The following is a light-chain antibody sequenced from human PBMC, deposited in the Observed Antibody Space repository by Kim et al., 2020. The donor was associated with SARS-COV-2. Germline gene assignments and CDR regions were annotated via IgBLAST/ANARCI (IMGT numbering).Light chain of an antibody. CDR1: QSVLYSSNNKNY. Sequence: ATINCKSSQSVLYSSNNKNYLAWHQQKPGQPPKLLIYWASTRESGVPDRFSGSGSGTDFTLTISSLQAEDVAVYYCQQYYSTPRTFGQGTKVEIK. V-gene: IGKV4-1*01. J-gene: IGKJ1*01. CDR3: QQYYSTPRT. CDR2: WAS.